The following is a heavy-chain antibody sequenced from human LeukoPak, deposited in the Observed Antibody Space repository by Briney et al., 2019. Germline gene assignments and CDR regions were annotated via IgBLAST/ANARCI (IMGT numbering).Heavy chain of an antibody. Sequence: SETLSLTCTVSGGSISSSSYYWGWIRQPPGKGLEWIGSIYYSGSTYYNPSLKSRVTISVDTSKNQFSLKLSSVTAADTAVYYCARHTGYYDSSGYFPHPPPFDYWGQGTLVTVSS. V-gene: IGHV4-39*01. CDR2: IYYSGST. CDR1: GGSISSSSYY. J-gene: IGHJ4*02. CDR3: ARHTGYYDSSGYFPHPPPFDY. D-gene: IGHD3-22*01.